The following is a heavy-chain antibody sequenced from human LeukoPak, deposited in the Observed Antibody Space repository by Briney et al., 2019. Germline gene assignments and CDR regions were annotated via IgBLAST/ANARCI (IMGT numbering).Heavy chain of an antibody. V-gene: IGHV5-51*01. D-gene: IGHD5-12*01. CDR2: IYPGDSDT. CDR3: ARRGYSGYAAYDIDY. J-gene: IGHJ4*02. CDR1: GYSFTSYW. Sequence: GESLKISCKGSGYSFTSYWIGWVRQMPGKGLEWMGIIYPGDSDTRYSPSFQGQVTISADKSISTAYLQWSSLKASDTAMYYCARRGYSGYAAYDIDYWGQGTLVTVSS.